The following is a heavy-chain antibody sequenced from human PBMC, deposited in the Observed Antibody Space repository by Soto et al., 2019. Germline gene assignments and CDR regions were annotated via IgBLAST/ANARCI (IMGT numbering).Heavy chain of an antibody. D-gene: IGHD5-18*01. J-gene: IGHJ5*02. CDR3: ARHEIQLWMFDP. Sequence: SETLSLTCTVSGGSISSSSYYWGWIRQPPGKGLEWIGNIYYSGSTNYNPSLKSRVTISVDASKNQFSLKLSSVTAADTAVYYCARHEIQLWMFDPWGQGTLVTVSS. CDR2: IYYSGST. CDR1: GGSISSSSYY. V-gene: IGHV4-39*01.